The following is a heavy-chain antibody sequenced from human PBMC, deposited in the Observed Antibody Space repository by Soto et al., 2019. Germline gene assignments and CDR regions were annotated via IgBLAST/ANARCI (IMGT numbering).Heavy chain of an antibody. CDR1: GFTFSSYA. D-gene: IGHD2-2*01. Sequence: EVQLLESGGGLVQPGGSLRLSCAASGFTFSSYAMKWVRQAPGKGLEWVSLIGESGTPTYYADSVKGRFTISRDNSGNXXXXXXXXXXAEDTAVYYCARYIPGVRYYGMDVWGQGTTVTVSS. CDR2: IGESGTPT. J-gene: IGHJ6*02. V-gene: IGHV3-23*01. CDR3: ARYIPGVRYYGMDV.